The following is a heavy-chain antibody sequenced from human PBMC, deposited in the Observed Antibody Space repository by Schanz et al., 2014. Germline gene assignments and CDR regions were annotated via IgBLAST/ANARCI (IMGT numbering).Heavy chain of an antibody. J-gene: IGHJ4*02. CDR3: AKEKEEVAADGSCFDY. D-gene: IGHD6-13*01. V-gene: IGHV3-66*01. Sequence: EVQLVESGGDLVQPGGSLRLSCAASGFGFDDYAMSWVRQAPGKGLEWVSIIYSGVSTYYADSVKGRFTISRDNSKNTVNLQMNSLRAEDTAVYYCAKEKEEVAADGSCFDYWGQGTLVTVSS. CDR1: GFGFDDYA. CDR2: IYSGVST.